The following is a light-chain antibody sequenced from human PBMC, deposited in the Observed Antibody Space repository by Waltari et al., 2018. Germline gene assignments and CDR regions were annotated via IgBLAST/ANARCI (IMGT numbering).Light chain of an antibody. Sequence: QSVLTQPPSVYAAPGQRVTISCSGGSSNLGNNYVSWYRQFPGTAPKLLIHENTERPSGIPGRFSGSKSGTSATLDITGLQAGDEADYYCGTWDSSLSGAVFGGGTHLTVL. J-gene: IGLJ7*01. CDR2: ENT. CDR1: SSNLGNNY. CDR3: GTWDSSLSGAV. V-gene: IGLV1-51*02.